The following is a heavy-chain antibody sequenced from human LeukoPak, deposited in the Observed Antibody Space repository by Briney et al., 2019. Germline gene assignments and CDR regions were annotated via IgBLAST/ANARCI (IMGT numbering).Heavy chain of an antibody. CDR2: ISYDGSNK. D-gene: IGHD6-13*01. J-gene: IGHJ3*02. Sequence: GGSLRLSCAASGLTFSSYVMSWVRQAPGKGLEWVAVISYDGSNKYYADSVKGRFTISRDNSKNTLYLQMNGLRAEDTAVYYCAKGIGIAAAAADAFDIWGQGTMVTVSS. CDR3: AKGIGIAAAAADAFDI. CDR1: GLTFSSYV. V-gene: IGHV3-30*18.